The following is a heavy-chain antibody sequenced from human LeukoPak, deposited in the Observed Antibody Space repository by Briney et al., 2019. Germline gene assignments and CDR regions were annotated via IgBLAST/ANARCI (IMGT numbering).Heavy chain of an antibody. CDR2: ISSSSTYI. J-gene: IGHJ4*02. D-gene: IGHD4-11*01. V-gene: IGHV3-21*01. Sequence: GGSLRLSCVGSGFTFSDYWMSWVRQTPGKGLEWVSSISSSSTYIYYADSVKGRFTISRDNAKNSLYLQMNSLRAEDTAVYYCAREPTGLILWGQGTLVTVSS. CDR1: GFTFSDYW. CDR3: AREPTGLIL.